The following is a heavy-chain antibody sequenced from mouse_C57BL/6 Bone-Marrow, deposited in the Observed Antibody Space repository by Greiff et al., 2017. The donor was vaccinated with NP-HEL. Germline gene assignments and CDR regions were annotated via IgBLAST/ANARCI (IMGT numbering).Heavy chain of an antibody. Sequence: VQLQQSGPELVKPGASVKIPCKASGYTFTDYNMDWVKQSHGKSLEWIGDINPNNGGTIYNQKFKGKATLTVDKSSSTAYMELRSLTSEDTAVYYCARSGITTVGYWYFDVGGTGTTVTVSS. V-gene: IGHV1-18*01. D-gene: IGHD1-1*01. CDR2: INPNNGGT. J-gene: IGHJ1*03. CDR1: GYTFTDYN. CDR3: ARSGITTVGYWYFDV.